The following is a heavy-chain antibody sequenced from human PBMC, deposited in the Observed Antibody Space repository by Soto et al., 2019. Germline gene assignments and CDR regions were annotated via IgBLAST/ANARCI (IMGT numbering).Heavy chain of an antibody. CDR1: GFTFSNYA. CDR2: ISDTGDST. Sequence: EVQLLESGGDLVQPGGSLRLSCAASGFTFSNYAMSWVRQAPGKGLEWVSTISDTGDSTYYADSVRGRFTISRDNSKNTLYLQMVSLRADDTAVFFCAKCPLSRTPRLTLTTCFDYWGQGALVTVSS. V-gene: IGHV3-23*01. CDR3: AKCPLSRTPRLTLTTCFDY. J-gene: IGHJ4*02. D-gene: IGHD4-17*01.